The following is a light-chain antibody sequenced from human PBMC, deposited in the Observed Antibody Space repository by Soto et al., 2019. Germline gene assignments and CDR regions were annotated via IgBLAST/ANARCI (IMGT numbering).Light chain of an antibody. Sequence: DIVMTQSPDSLAVSLGERATINCKSSQSVLYSSNNKNYLAWYQQRPGQPPKLLIYWASTRESGVPDRFSGSVSGTNFTLTITSLQAEDVAVYYCQQYERTPPTFGQGTKLEIK. V-gene: IGKV4-1*01. CDR3: QQYERTPPT. J-gene: IGKJ2*01. CDR1: QSVLYSSNNKNY. CDR2: WAS.